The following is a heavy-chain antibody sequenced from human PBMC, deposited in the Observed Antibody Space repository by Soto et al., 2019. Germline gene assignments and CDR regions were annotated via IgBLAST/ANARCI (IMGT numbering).Heavy chain of an antibody. CDR1: GGSVSSGSYY. V-gene: IGHV4-61*01. CDR2: IYYSGST. D-gene: IGHD3-16*01. J-gene: IGHJ4*02. CDR3: ARFGVTVDY. Sequence: SETLSLTCTVSGGSVSSGSYYWSWIRQPPGKGLEWIGYIYYSGSTNYNPSLKSRVTISVDTSKNQFSLKLSSVTAADTAVYYCARFGVTVDYWGQGTLVTVSS.